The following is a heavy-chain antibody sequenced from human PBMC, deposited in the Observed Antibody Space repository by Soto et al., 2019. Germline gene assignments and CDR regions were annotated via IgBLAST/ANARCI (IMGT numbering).Heavy chain of an antibody. CDR2: IYHSGST. V-gene: IGHV4-30-2*01. J-gene: IGHJ4*02. D-gene: IGHD3-10*01. CDR3: ARGAGVNFDS. CDR1: GGSISSGGSS. Sequence: QLQLQESGSGLVKPSQTLSLTCAVSGGSISSGGSSWTWIRQPPGKGLEWIGYIYHSGSTYYNPSLQSRVTISVVRSKNQFSRKLPSVAAADTAVYYCARGAGVNFDSWGQGTLVTVSS.